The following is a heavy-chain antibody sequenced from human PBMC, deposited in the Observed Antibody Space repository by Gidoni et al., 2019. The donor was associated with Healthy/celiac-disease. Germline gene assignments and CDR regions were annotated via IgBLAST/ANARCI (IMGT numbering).Heavy chain of an antibody. Sequence: EWVSVIYSGGSTYYADSVKGRFTISRDNSKNTLYLQMNSLRAEDTAVYYCARELRRWLVSWGQGTLVTVSS. CDR3: ARELRRWLVS. V-gene: IGHV3-53*01. D-gene: IGHD6-19*01. J-gene: IGHJ4*02. CDR2: IYSGGST.